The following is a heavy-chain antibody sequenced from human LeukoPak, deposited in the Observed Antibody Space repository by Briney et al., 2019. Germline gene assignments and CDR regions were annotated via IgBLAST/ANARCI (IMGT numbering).Heavy chain of an antibody. J-gene: IGHJ5*02. CDR2: IYTSGST. CDR1: GGSISSYY. Sequence: SETLSLTCTVSGGSISSYYGSWIRQPPGKGLEWIGYIYTSGSTNYNPSLKSRVTISVDTSKNQFSLKLSSVTAADTAVYYCASSYSSGWYSEYNWFDPWGQGTLVTVSS. CDR3: ASSYSSGWYSEYNWFDP. V-gene: IGHV4-4*09. D-gene: IGHD6-19*01.